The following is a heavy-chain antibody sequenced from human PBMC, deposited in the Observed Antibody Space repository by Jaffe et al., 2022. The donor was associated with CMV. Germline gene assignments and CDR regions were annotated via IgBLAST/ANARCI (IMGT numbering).Heavy chain of an antibody. CDR1: GYTFTSYD. D-gene: IGHD3-22*01. V-gene: IGHV1-8*01. Sequence: QVQLVQSGAEVKKPGASVKVSCKASGYTFTSYDINWVRQATGQGLEWMGWMNPNSGNTGYAQKFQGRVTMTRNTSISTAYMELSSLRSEDTAVYYCARVPMVTMIVSLGWFDPWGQGTLVTVSS. CDR3: ARVPMVTMIVSLGWFDP. J-gene: IGHJ5*02. CDR2: MNPNSGNT.